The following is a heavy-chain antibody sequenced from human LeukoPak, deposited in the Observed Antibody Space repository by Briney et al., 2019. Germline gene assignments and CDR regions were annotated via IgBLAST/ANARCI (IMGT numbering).Heavy chain of an antibody. Sequence: GGSLRLSCAASGFTFSTYALSWVRQAPGKGLEWVSSISGSDNSTYYADSVKGRFTISRDNSKNTLYLQMNSLRAEDTAVYYCAKDPMTTVTTTAYWGQGTLVTVSS. CDR2: ISGSDNST. D-gene: IGHD4-17*01. V-gene: IGHV3-23*01. CDR1: GFTFSTYA. CDR3: AKDPMTTVTTTAY. J-gene: IGHJ4*02.